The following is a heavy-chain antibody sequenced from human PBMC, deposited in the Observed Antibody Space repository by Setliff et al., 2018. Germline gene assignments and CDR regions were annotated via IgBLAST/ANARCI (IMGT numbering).Heavy chain of an antibody. V-gene: IGHV1-69*13. J-gene: IGHJ3*02. D-gene: IGHD6-19*01. Sequence: ASVKVSCKTSGGTFSSFAVSWVRQAPGQGPEWMGRLIPFFGTTIYAQRFQGRVTITADEPTTTVFMELNSLRSEDTAIYYCARDSRQWLEGGASGDMDIWGQGTMVTVSS. CDR1: GGTFSSFA. CDR2: LIPFFGTT. CDR3: ARDSRQWLEGGASGDMDI.